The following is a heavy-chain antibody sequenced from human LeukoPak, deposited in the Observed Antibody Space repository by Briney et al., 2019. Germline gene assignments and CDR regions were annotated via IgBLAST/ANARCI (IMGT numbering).Heavy chain of an antibody. D-gene: IGHD6-13*01. CDR3: ARAAGAAGGQYFDY. CDR1: GGSISGYY. J-gene: IGHJ4*02. CDR2: IYTNGDT. V-gene: IGHV4-4*07. Sequence: SETLSLTCTVSGGSISGYYWSWIRQPAGQGLEWIGRIYTNGDTKFNPSLKSRVTMSVDTSKNHLSLKLRPVTAADTVVYYCARAAGAAGGQYFDYWGQGTLVTVSP.